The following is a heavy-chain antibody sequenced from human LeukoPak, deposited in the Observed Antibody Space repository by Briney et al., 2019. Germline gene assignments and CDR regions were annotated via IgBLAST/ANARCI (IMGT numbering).Heavy chain of an antibody. CDR2: IKSKTDGGTT. J-gene: IGHJ4*02. D-gene: IGHD1-26*01. CDR3: STQVGTTALFFNYFDC. V-gene: IGHV3-15*01. Sequence: GGSLRLSCAASGFTFNKAWMSWVSQAPGKGLEWVGRIKSKTDGGTTDYAAPVKGRFTISRDDSKNTLYLQMNSLKTEDTAVYYCSTQVGTTALFFNYFDCWGQGMLVTVSS. CDR1: GFTFNKAW.